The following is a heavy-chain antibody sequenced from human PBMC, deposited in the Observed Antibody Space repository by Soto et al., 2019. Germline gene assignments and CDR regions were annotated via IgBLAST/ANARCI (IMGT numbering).Heavy chain of an antibody. CDR3: ARGDVLRYFDWLPVDY. D-gene: IGHD3-9*01. Sequence: QVQLVESGGGVVQPGRSLRLSCAASGFTFSSYAMHWVSQAPGKGLEWVAVISYDGSNKYYADSVKGRFTISRDNSKNPLYLQMNSLRAEDTAVYYCARGDVLRYFDWLPVDYWGQGTLVTVSS. CDR1: GFTFSSYA. V-gene: IGHV3-30-3*01. CDR2: ISYDGSNK. J-gene: IGHJ4*02.